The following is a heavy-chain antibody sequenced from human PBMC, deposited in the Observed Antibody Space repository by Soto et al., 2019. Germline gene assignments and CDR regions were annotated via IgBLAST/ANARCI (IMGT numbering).Heavy chain of an antibody. CDR1: GFTFSSYG. CDR3: ARDRAIVVVITTPGDFDY. D-gene: IGHD3-22*01. CDR2: ISYDGSNK. J-gene: IGHJ4*02. Sequence: GGSLRLSCAASGFTFSSYGMHWVRQAPGKGLEWVAVISYDGSNKYYADSVKGRFTISRDNSKNTLYLQMNSLRAEDTAVYYCARDRAIVVVITTPGDFDYWGQGTLVTVSS. V-gene: IGHV3-30*03.